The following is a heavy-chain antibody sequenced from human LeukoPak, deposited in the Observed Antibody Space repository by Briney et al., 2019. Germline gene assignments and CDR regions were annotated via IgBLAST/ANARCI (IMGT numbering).Heavy chain of an antibody. Sequence: PGGSLRLSCAAFGLTFSSYAMSWVRQAPGMGLEWVSAISGSGGSTYYANSVKGRFTISRDNSKSTLYLQMNSLRAEDTAVYYCAKAPYYYYYGMDVWGQGTTVTVSS. CDR1: GLTFSSYA. CDR2: ISGSGGST. J-gene: IGHJ6*02. V-gene: IGHV3-23*01. CDR3: AKAPYYYYYGMDV.